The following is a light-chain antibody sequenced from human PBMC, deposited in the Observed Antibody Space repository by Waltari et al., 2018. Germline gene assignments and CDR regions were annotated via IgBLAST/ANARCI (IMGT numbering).Light chain of an antibody. J-gene: IGKJ1*01. CDR1: QSVSSN. Sequence: EIVMTQSPATLSVSPGERATLSCRASQSVSSNLAWYQQKPGQATRLLISGATTRATGIPARFSGSGSGTEFTLTISSLQSEDFAVYYCQQYNNWPQTFGQGTKVEIK. CDR3: QQYNNWPQT. CDR2: GAT. V-gene: IGKV3-15*01.